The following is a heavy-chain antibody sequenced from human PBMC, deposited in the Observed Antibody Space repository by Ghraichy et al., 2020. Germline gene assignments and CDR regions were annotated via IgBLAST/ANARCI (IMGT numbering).Heavy chain of an antibody. J-gene: IGHJ6*03. CDR1: GLSVSDYY. Sequence: GESLNISCAASGLSVSDYYMTWVRQAPGKGLEWVSVIYSGGSTYYGDSVKGRFTISRDNSQNTIYLQMNSLRNEDTAVYYCAGESHGDFYYMDVWGRGTTVTVSS. CDR2: IYSGGST. V-gene: IGHV3-66*02. CDR3: AGESHGDFYYMDV.